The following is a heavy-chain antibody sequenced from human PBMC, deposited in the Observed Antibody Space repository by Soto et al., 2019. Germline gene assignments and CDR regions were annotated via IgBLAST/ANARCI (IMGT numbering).Heavy chain of an antibody. J-gene: IGHJ6*02. CDR3: ARVLYYDFWSGPIHYYYGMDV. CDR1: GFTFSSYL. V-gene: IGHV3-7*01. CDR2: IKQDGSQK. Sequence: SGGSLRLSCAASGFTFSSYLMSWVRQAPGNGLEWVANIKQDGSQKYYVDSVKGRFTISRDNAKNSLYLQMNSLRAEDTAVYYCARVLYYDFWSGPIHYYYGMDVWGQGTTVTVSS. D-gene: IGHD3-3*01.